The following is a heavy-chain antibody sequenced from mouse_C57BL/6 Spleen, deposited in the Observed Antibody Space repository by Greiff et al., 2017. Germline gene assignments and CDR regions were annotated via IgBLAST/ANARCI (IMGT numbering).Heavy chain of an antibody. J-gene: IGHJ2*01. CDR3: TSTSNYY. D-gene: IGHD2-5*01. Sequence: QVQLQQSGAELVRPGASVTLSCKASGYTFTDYEMHWVKQTPVHGLEWIGAIAPDTGGTAYNQKFKGKAILTADKSSSTAYMELRSLTSEDSAVYYCTSTSNYYWGQGTTLTVSS. V-gene: IGHV1-15*01. CDR1: GYTFTDYE. CDR2: IAPDTGGT.